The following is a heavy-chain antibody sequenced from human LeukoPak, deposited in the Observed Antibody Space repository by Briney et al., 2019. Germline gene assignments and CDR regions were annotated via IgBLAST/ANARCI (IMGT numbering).Heavy chain of an antibody. V-gene: IGHV3-30*02. J-gene: IGHJ4*02. Sequence: PGGSLRLSCAASEFTFGRYGMHWVRQAPGKGLEWVAFMRSDAINKYYADSVKGRFTISRDNSKNMLYLQMNSLRAEDTAVYYCAKDLGDWFNYFDYWGQGTLVTVSS. D-gene: IGHD3-16*01. CDR1: EFTFGRYG. CDR2: MRSDAINK. CDR3: AKDLGDWFNYFDY.